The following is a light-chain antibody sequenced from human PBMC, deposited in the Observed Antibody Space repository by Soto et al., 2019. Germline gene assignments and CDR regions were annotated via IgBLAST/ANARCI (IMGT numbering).Light chain of an antibody. V-gene: IGKV3-11*01. J-gene: IGKJ3*01. CDR1: QSVSSY. CDR3: RQRSNWRT. CDR2: DAS. Sequence: EIVLTQSPATLSLSPGERATLSCRASQSVSSYLAWYQQKPGQAPRLLIYDASNRATGIPARFSGSGSGTDFTLTISSLEPEDFAVYYCRQRSNWRTFGPGTKVDIK.